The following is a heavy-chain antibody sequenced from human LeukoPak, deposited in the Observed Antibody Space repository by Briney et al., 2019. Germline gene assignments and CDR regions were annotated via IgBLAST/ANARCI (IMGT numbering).Heavy chain of an antibody. CDR1: GFSFNTYG. Sequence: GGSLRLSCAASGFSFNTYGMHWVRQGPGKGLEWVAVISYDGSNKWYADSVRGRFTISRDNSKNTLYVQMNSLRDEDTAVYYCAKDQRWESPHYFDSWGQGTLVTVSS. V-gene: IGHV3-30*18. CDR3: AKDQRWESPHYFDS. J-gene: IGHJ4*02. D-gene: IGHD1-26*01. CDR2: ISYDGSNK.